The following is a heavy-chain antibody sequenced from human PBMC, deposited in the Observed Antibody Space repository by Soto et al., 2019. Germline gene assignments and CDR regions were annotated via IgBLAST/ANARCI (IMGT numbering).Heavy chain of an antibody. CDR3: AAGGGLPRYY. CDR1: GGSISGYY. Sequence: PSETLSLTCTVSGGSISGYYWSWIRQPPGKGLEWIGYIYHSGSTDYNPSLKSRVTISVDRSKNQFSLKLSSVTAADTAVYYCAAGGGLPRYYWGQGTLVTVSS. J-gene: IGHJ4*02. D-gene: IGHD5-12*01. V-gene: IGHV4-59*12. CDR2: IYHSGST.